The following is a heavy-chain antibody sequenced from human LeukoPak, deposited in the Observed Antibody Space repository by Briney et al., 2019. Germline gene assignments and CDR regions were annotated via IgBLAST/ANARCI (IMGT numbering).Heavy chain of an antibody. J-gene: IGHJ5*02. CDR2: ISSSSSYI. V-gene: IGHV3-21*01. CDR1: GFTFSSYS. Sequence: SGGSLRLSCAASGFTFSSYSTNWVRQAPGKGLEWVSSISSSSSYIYYADSVKGRFTISRDNAKNSLYLQMNSLRAEDTAVYYCARDRLELWFGELSNWFDPWGQGTLVTVSS. CDR3: ARDRLELWFGELSNWFDP. D-gene: IGHD3-10*01.